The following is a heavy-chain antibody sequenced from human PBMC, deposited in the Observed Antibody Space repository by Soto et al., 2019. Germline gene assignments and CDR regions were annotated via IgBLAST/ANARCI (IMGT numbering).Heavy chain of an antibody. CDR1: GGSISSGGYY. J-gene: IGHJ4*02. Sequence: QVQLQESGPGLVKPSQTLSLTCTVSGGSISSGGYYWSWIRQHPGKGLEWIGYIYYSGSTYYNPALTSRVTISVDTSNNQFSLNLSSVTAADTAVYYCARGVTMVRGVIHTPYFDYWGQGTLVTVSS. V-gene: IGHV4-31*03. CDR3: ARGVTMVRGVIHTPYFDY. CDR2: IYYSGST. D-gene: IGHD3-10*01.